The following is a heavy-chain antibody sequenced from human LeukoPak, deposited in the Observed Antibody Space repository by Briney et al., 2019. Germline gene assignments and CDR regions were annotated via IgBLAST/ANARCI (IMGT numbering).Heavy chain of an antibody. V-gene: IGHV1-2*02. CDR3: ARDRITMVRGPHAGFDP. J-gene: IGHJ5*02. D-gene: IGHD3-10*01. CDR1: GYTFTGYY. CDR2: INPNSGGT. Sequence: ASVKVPCKASGYTFTGYYMHWVRQAPGQGLEWMGWINPNSGGTNYAQKFQGRVTMTRDTSISTAYMELSRLRSDDTAVYYCARDRITMVRGPHAGFDPWGQGTLVTVSS.